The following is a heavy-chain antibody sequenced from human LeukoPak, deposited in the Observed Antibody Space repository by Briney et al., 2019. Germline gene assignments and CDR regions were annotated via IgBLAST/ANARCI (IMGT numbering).Heavy chain of an antibody. D-gene: IGHD6-19*01. Sequence: GGSLRLSCPASGFTFSNYAMSWVRQAPGKGLEWVSAISGSGAGTYYADSAKGRFTISRDNSKNTLYLQMNSLRAEDTAVYYCAKDRSCGWYGVNYFDYWRQGTLVTVSS. CDR3: AKDRSCGWYGVNYFDY. J-gene: IGHJ4*02. CDR2: ISGSGAGT. V-gene: IGHV3-23*01. CDR1: GFTFSNYA.